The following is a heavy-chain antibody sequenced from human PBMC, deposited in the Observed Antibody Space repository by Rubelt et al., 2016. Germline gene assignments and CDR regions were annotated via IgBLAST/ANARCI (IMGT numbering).Heavy chain of an antibody. CDR2: IDPSDSYT. CDR1: GYSFTSYW. V-gene: IGHV5-10-1*01. J-gene: IGHJ6*03. D-gene: IGHD2-15*01. CDR3: AGLGGLVVSRYYYYDMDV. Sequence: VQLVQSGAEVKKPGESLRISCKGSGYSFTSYWISWVRQMPGKGLEWMGRIDPSDSYTYYSPSFHGHVTCSGDKCISTAHLQWSSLKASDTAMYYCAGLGGLVVSRYYYYDMDVWGKGTTVTVSS.